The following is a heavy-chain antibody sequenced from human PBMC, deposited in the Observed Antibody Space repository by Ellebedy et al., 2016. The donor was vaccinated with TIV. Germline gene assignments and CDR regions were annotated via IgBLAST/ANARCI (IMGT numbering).Heavy chain of an antibody. CDR3: ARHVEMEWLLSPVYGMDV. J-gene: IGHJ6*02. CDR2: MYHSGNT. CDR1: GGSISSYY. V-gene: IGHV4-59*08. D-gene: IGHD3-3*01. Sequence: MPSETLSLTCTVSGGSISSYYWSWIRQPPGKGLEWIGYMYHSGNTNYNPYLKSRVTISVDTSKNQFSLKLSSVTAADTAVYYCARHVEMEWLLSPVYGMDVWGQGTMVTVSS.